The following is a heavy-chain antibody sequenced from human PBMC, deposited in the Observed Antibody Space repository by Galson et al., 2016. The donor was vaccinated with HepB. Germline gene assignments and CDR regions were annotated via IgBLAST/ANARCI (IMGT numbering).Heavy chain of an antibody. V-gene: IGHV3-23*01. J-gene: IGHJ5*02. CDR3: ARGVGPGEEWFGGFFA. D-gene: IGHD3-10*01. Sequence: SLRLSCAASGSTLRSYAMTWVRQAPGKGLEWVSAISGSGGTTYYADPVKDRFTISRANSKNTVYLQMTSLRADDTALYHLARGVGPGEEWFGGFFAWGQGTLVTVSS. CDR2: ISGSGGTT. CDR1: GSTLRSYA.